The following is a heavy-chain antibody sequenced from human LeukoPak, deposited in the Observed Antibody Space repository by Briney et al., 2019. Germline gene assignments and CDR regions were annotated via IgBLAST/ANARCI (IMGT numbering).Heavy chain of an antibody. CDR1: GYTFTSYG. J-gene: IGHJ6*03. CDR3: ARGRGTSGSNRDFYYYYYMDV. CDR2: MNAGNGNT. Sequence: ASVKVSCKASGYTFTSYGISWLRQAPGQRPEWMGWMNAGNGNTKYSQKFQGRVTLIRDTSAATAYMELSSLTHDDLAVYYCARGRGTSGSNRDFYYYYYMDVWGKGTTVTVSS. V-gene: IGHV1-3*01. D-gene: IGHD2-15*01.